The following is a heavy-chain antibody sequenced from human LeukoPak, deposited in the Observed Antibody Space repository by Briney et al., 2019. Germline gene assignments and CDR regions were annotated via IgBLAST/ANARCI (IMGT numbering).Heavy chain of an antibody. CDR3: AKGTGRNSSIAASGT. Sequence: GGSLRLSCAASGLNFNTNYMTWVRQAPGKGLEWVSVISSGLTTNYADSVKGRFTISRDNFQNTLYLQVNSLRAEDTAVYYCAKGTGRNSSIAASGTWGQGTLVTVSS. CDR1: GLNFNTNY. CDR2: ISSGLTT. D-gene: IGHD6-13*01. J-gene: IGHJ4*02. V-gene: IGHV3-53*01.